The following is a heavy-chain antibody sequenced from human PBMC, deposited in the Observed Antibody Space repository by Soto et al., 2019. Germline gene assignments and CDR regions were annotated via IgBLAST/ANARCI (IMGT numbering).Heavy chain of an antibody. D-gene: IGHD1-26*01. Sequence: SETLSLTCTVSGGSISSYYWSWIRQPPGKGLEWIGYIYYSGSTNYNPSLKSRVTISVDTSKNQFSLKLSSVTAADTAVYYCARDSLREWEQYYYDYMDGWGKGTTVTVSS. J-gene: IGHJ6*03. CDR3: ARDSLREWEQYYYDYMDG. CDR1: GGSISSYY. CDR2: IYYSGST. V-gene: IGHV4-59*01.